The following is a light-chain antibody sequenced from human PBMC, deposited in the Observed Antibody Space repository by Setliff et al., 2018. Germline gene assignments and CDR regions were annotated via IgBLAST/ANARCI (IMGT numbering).Light chain of an antibody. J-gene: IGLJ1*01. CDR2: GNN. CDR1: SSNIGAGFG. V-gene: IGLV1-40*01. CDR3: SSYAASYNPYV. Sequence: QSVLTQPPSVSGAPGQRVTISCTGSSSNIGAGFGVHWYQQLPGTAPKLLIYGNNNRPSGVPDRFSGSKSGNTASLTVSGLQAEDEADYYCSSYAASYNPYVYGTGTKVTVL.